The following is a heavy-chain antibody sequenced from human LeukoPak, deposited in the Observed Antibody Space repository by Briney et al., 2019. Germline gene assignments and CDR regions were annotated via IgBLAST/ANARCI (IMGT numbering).Heavy chain of an antibody. CDR1: GFTFSSYA. Sequence: GGSLRLSCAASGFTFSSYAMSWVRQAPGEGLEWVSSIRSSDSNTYYADSVKGRFTISRDNSKNTLYLQMNSLRAEDTAVYYCARDLSIAAAGTYLDYWGQGTLVTVSS. D-gene: IGHD6-13*01. J-gene: IGHJ4*02. CDR2: IRSSDSNT. V-gene: IGHV3-23*01. CDR3: ARDLSIAAAGTYLDY.